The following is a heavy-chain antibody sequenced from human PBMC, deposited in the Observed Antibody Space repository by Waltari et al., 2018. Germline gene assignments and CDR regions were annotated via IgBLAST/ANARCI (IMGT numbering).Heavy chain of an antibody. CDR3: ARGLSSAFDI. V-gene: IGHV3-7*01. Sequence: EVQLVASGGGLVQPGGSLSLSCAASGFTFSSYWMNWVRKAQGKGLEWVANIKQYGSEKYYVDSVKDRFTISRDNAKNSLYLQMNSLRAEDTAVYYCARGLSSAFDIWGQGTMVTVSS. CDR2: IKQYGSEK. CDR1: GFTFSSYW. J-gene: IGHJ3*02.